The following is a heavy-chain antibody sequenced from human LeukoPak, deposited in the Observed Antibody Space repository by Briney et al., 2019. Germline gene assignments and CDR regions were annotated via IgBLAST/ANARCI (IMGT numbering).Heavy chain of an antibody. V-gene: IGHV3-23*01. CDR2: ISGSGANT. J-gene: IGHJ4*02. Sequence: GGSLRLSCAASGFTFSTYAMSWVRQTPGKGLEWVSTISGSGANTYYADSVRGRFTISRDNSKNTLYLHMNSLRAEDTAVYYCAKERAWYTNPYYFDYWGQGTLVTVSS. CDR3: AKERAWYTNPYYFDY. D-gene: IGHD1-14*01. CDR1: GFTFSTYA.